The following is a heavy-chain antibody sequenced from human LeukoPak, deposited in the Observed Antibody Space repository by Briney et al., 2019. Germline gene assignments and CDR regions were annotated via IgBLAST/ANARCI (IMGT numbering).Heavy chain of an antibody. CDR1: GFTFSSYD. CDR3: AKAQNYGHYSSRPYDY. CDR2: IGTAGDT. J-gene: IGHJ4*02. V-gene: IGHV3-13*01. Sequence: HTGGSLRLSCAASGFTFSSYDMHWVRQATGKGLEWVSTIGTAGDTYYPGSVKGRFTISRENAKNSLYLQMNSPRAGDTAVYYCAKAQNYGHYSSRPYDYWGQGTLVTVSS. D-gene: IGHD6-13*01.